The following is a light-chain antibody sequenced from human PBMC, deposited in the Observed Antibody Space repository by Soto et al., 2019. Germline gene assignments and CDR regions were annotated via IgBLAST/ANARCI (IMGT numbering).Light chain of an antibody. V-gene: IGLV2-14*01. CDR3: SSYRSSRNYVV. CDR1: TSDVGGYKY. CDR2: QVS. J-gene: IGLJ2*01. Sequence: QSALTQPASVSASPGESITISCTGTTSDVGGYKYVSWYQQHPGKAPKLMIYQVSNRPSGVSDRFSGSKSGNTASLTISGVQAEDEADYYCSSYRSSRNYVVFGGGTKLTVL.